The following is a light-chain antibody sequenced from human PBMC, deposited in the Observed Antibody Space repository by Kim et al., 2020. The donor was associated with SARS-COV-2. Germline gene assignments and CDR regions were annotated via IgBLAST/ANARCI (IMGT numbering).Light chain of an antibody. CDR3: QQYNNWPPYT. V-gene: IGKV3-15*01. CDR1: QSLSSN. CDR2: GAS. J-gene: IGKJ2*01. Sequence: ETLMTQSPVTLSVSPGETATLSCRASQSLSSNLAWYQQKPGQAPRLLSYGASTRATGVPARFSGSGSATDFTLTISSLQPEDFAVYYCQQYNNWPPYTFGQGTKLEI.